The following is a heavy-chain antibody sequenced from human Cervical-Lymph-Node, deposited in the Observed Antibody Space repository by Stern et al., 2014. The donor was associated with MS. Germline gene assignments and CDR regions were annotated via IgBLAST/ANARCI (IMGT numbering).Heavy chain of an antibody. J-gene: IGHJ4*02. CDR2: INHSGST. CDR1: GGSFSGYY. V-gene: IGHV4-34*01. CDR3: ASSAVAGLFDY. Sequence: QVQLQQWGAGLLKPSETLSLTCAVYGGSFSGYYWSWIRQPPGKGLEWIGEINHSGSTNYNPSLKSRVTISVDTSKNQFSLKLSSVTAADTAVYYCASSAVAGLFDYWGQGTLVTVSS. D-gene: IGHD6-19*01.